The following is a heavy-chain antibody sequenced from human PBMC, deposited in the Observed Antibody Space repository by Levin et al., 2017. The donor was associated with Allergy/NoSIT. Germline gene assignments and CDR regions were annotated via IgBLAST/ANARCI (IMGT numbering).Heavy chain of an antibody. V-gene: IGHV1-18*01. CDR2: ISAYNGNT. CDR3: ARDLKGFDYYDILTGYPRDLGGSSPDY. Sequence: ASVKVSCKASGYTFTSYGISWVRQAPGQGLEWMGWISAYNGNTNYAQKLQGRVTMTTDTSTSTAYMELRSLRSDDTAVYYCARDLKGFDYYDILTGYPRDLGGSSPDYWGQGTLVTVSS. D-gene: IGHD3-9*01. CDR1: GYTFTSYG. J-gene: IGHJ4*02.